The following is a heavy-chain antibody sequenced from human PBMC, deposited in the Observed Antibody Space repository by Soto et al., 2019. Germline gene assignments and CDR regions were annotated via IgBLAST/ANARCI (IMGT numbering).Heavy chain of an antibody. Sequence: SVKVSCTASGGTFSSYAISWVRQAPGQGLEWMGGIIPIFGTANYAQKFQGRVTITADESTSTAYMELSSLRSEDTAVYYCARGMTTVVTGYDYWGQGTLVTVSS. CDR3: ARGMTTVVTGYDY. V-gene: IGHV1-69*13. CDR2: IIPIFGTA. CDR1: GGTFSSYA. J-gene: IGHJ4*02. D-gene: IGHD4-17*01.